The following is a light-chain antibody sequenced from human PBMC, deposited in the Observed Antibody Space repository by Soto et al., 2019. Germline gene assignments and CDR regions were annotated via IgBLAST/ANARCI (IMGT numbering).Light chain of an antibody. J-gene: IGKJ4*01. Sequence: EIVLTQSPATLSLSPGERATLSCRASQSVSSYLAWYQQKPGQAPRLLIYDASNRATGIPARFSGSGSGTDFTFTISSLEPGDSAVYYCQQRSSWLTFGGGTKVDIK. CDR2: DAS. V-gene: IGKV3-11*01. CDR3: QQRSSWLT. CDR1: QSVSSY.